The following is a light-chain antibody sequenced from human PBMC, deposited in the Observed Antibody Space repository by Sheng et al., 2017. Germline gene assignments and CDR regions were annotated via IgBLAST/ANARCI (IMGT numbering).Light chain of an antibody. V-gene: IGLV3-21*02. J-gene: IGLJ3*02. CDR2: DNT. CDR3: QVWYSGTGEV. CDR1: KIGSDS. Sequence: SYELTQPPSVSVAPGQTARITCGGDKIGSDSVHWYRQTPGQAPVLVVYDNTDRPSGIPERFSGSNSGNTATLTISRVEVGDEADYYCQVWYSGTGEVFGGGTKLTVL.